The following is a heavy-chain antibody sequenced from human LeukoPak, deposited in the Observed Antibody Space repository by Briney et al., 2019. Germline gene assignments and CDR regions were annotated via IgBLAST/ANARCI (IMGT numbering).Heavy chain of an antibody. Sequence: PSETLSLTCTVSGGSISSGSYYWGWIRQPPGKGLEWVSSISSSSSYIYYADSVKGRFTISRDNAKNSLYLQMNSLRAEDTAVYYCARRITGTTGDYWGQGTLVTVSS. CDR2: ISSSSSYI. J-gene: IGHJ4*02. CDR3: ARRITGTTGDY. V-gene: IGHV3-21*01. CDR1: GGSISSGSYY. D-gene: IGHD1-20*01.